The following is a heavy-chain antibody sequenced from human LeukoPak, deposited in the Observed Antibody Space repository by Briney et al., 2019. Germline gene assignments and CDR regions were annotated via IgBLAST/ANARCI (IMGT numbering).Heavy chain of an antibody. Sequence: SVKVSCKASGGTFSSYAISWVRQAPGQGLEWMGRIIPIFGTANYAQKFQGRVTITTDESTSTAYMELSSLRSEDTAVYYCVVGGTTTPLGYWGQGTLVAVSS. CDR3: VVGGTTTPLGY. D-gene: IGHD4-17*01. V-gene: IGHV1-69*05. J-gene: IGHJ4*02. CDR1: GGTFSSYA. CDR2: IIPIFGTA.